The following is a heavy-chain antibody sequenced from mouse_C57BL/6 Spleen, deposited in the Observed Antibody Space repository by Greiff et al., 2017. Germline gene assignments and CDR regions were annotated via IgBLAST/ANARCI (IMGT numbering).Heavy chain of an antibody. Sequence: EVQLQESGPGMVKPSQSLSLTCTVTGYSITSGYDWHWIRHFPGNKLEWMGYISYSGSTNYNPSLKSRISITHDTSKNHFFLKLNSVTTEDTATYYCARGYDGYHGYFDYWGQGTTLTVSS. V-gene: IGHV3-1*01. CDR2: ISYSGST. J-gene: IGHJ2*01. CDR3: ARGYDGYHGYFDY. D-gene: IGHD2-3*01. CDR1: GYSITSGYD.